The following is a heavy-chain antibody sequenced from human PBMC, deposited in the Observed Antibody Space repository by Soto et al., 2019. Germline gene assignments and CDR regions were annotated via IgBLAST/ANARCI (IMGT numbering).Heavy chain of an antibody. Sequence: QVQLQESGPGLVKPSQTLSLTCTVSGGSISSGGYYWSWIRQHPGKGLEWIGYIYYSGSTYYNPPLKSGVTISVDTAKNQFSLKLSSVTAADTAVYYCARDPSAYYYDSSGFMDVWGQGTTVTVSS. V-gene: IGHV4-31*03. CDR3: ARDPSAYYYDSSGFMDV. CDR1: GGSISSGGYY. CDR2: IYYSGST. J-gene: IGHJ6*02. D-gene: IGHD3-22*01.